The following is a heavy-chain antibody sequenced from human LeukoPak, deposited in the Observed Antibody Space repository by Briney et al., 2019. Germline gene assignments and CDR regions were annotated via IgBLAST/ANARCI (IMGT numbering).Heavy chain of an antibody. CDR3: ARVKGAYRYGSDY. V-gene: IGHV3-7*01. J-gene: IGHJ4*02. CDR1: GFIFSDYW. CDR2: IKLDGSEK. Sequence: RGSLRLSCAASGFIFSDYWMNWVRQAPGKGLEWVANIKLDGSEKYYVDSVKGRFTISRDNAKNSLYLQMNSLRAEDTAVYYCARVKGAYRYGSDYWGQGTLVTVSS. D-gene: IGHD5-18*01.